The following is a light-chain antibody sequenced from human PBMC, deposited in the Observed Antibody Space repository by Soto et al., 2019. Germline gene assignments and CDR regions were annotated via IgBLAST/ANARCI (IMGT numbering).Light chain of an antibody. CDR3: HRSYSDARWT. J-gene: IGKJ1*01. CDR2: SAS. Sequence: DIQMTQSPSSLSASVGDRVNITYRASQSISSYINRYQQKPGKATKLLIFSASSLQNGVPSRFSCSGSGTDFTLTISSLQREYFAIYFCHRSYSDARWTLGQGTKV. CDR1: QSISSY. V-gene: IGKV1-39*01.